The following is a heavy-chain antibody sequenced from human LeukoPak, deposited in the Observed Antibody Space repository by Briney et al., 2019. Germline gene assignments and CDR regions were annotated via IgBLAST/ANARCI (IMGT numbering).Heavy chain of an antibody. Sequence: PGGSLRLSCAASGFTFSSYWMSWVRQAPGKGLEWVANIKQDGSEKYYVDSVKGRFTISRDNAKNSLYLQMNSLRAEDTAVYYCARDQRIHDFWSGSPLDYWGQGTLVTVSS. CDR1: GFTFSSYW. J-gene: IGHJ4*02. V-gene: IGHV3-7*01. CDR2: IKQDGSEK. D-gene: IGHD3-3*01. CDR3: ARDQRIHDFWSGSPLDY.